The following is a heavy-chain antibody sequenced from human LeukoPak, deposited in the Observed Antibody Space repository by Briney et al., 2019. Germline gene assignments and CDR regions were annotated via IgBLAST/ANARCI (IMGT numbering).Heavy chain of an antibody. Sequence: GGSLRLSCVASGFTFSTYSMNWVRQAPGKGLEWVSFISSSSSYIYYADSVKGRLTISRDNAKNSLFLQINSLRVEDTAVYYCARDSRGGGPGFDYWGQGTLVTVSS. D-gene: IGHD3-16*01. J-gene: IGHJ4*02. CDR2: ISSSSSYI. CDR1: GFTFSTYS. CDR3: ARDSRGGGPGFDY. V-gene: IGHV3-21*04.